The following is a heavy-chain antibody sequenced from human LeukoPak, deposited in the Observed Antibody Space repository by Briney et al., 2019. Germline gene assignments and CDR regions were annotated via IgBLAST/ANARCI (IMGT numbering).Heavy chain of an antibody. V-gene: IGHV1-69*01. CDR2: IIPIFGTA. CDR1: GGTFSSYA. J-gene: IGHJ1*01. CDR3: ARGHRVVPAAEYFQH. D-gene: IGHD2-2*01. Sequence: GSSVKVSCKASGGTFSSYAISWVRQAPGQGLEWMGGIIPIFGTANYAQKFQGRVTITADESTSTAYMELSSLRSEDTAVYYCARGHRVVPAAEYFQHWGQGTLVTVSS.